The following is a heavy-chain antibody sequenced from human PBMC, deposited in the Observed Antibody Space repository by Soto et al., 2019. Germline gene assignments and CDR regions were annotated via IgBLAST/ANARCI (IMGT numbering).Heavy chain of an antibody. J-gene: IGHJ4*02. CDR1: GFSFSSYG. Sequence: QVRLVESGGGVVQPGRSLRLSCAASGFSFSSYGMQWVRQAPGKGLEWVAVISYDGSNKYYADSVKDRFTISRDNSKKTLYLQMNSLRAGDTAVYYCVAGQYFFDYCGQGSLVTVSS. D-gene: IGHD6-19*01. CDR3: VAGQYFFDY. V-gene: IGHV3-30*03. CDR2: ISYDGSNK.